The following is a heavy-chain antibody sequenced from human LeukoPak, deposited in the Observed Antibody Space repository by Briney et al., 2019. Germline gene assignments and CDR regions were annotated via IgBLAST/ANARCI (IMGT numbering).Heavy chain of an antibody. D-gene: IGHD6-19*01. V-gene: IGHV3-74*01. CDR2: INSDGSST. Sequence: PGGSLRLSCAASGFTFSSYWMHWVRQAPGKGLVWVSRINSDGSSTNYADSVKGRFTISRDNAKNTLYLQMNSLRAEDTAVYYCTRDFYRNGWYWFDPWGQGTLVTVSS. CDR3: TRDFYRNGWYWFDP. J-gene: IGHJ5*02. CDR1: GFTFSSYW.